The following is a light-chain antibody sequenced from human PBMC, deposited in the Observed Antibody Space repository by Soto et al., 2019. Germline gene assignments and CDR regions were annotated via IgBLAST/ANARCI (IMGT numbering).Light chain of an antibody. V-gene: IGKV3-20*01. J-gene: IGKJ3*01. CDR3: QQYDASPPVT. CDR2: GAS. CDR1: QSVNSNY. Sequence: IVLTQSPGTLSLSPGERATLSCRASQSVNSNYLAWYQQKPGQAPRLLIYGASNRATGIPDRFTGSASGTDFTLTINRLEPEDFAVYYCQQYDASPPVTFGPGTRVETK.